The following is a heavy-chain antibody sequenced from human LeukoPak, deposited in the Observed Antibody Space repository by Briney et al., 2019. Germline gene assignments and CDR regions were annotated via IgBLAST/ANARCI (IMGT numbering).Heavy chain of an antibody. J-gene: IGHJ4*02. V-gene: IGHV4-59*08. CDR2: IYHSGST. CDR1: GGSISSYY. D-gene: IGHD4/OR15-4a*01. Sequence: SETLSLTCTVSGGSISSYYWSWIRQPPGKGLEWIGSIYHSGSTYYNPSLKSRVTISVDTSKNQFSLKLSSVTAADTAVYYCARRGDYGLFDYWRQGTLVTVSS. CDR3: ARRGDYGLFDY.